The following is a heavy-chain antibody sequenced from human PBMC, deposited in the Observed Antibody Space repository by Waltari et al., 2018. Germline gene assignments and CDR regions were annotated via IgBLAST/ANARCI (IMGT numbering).Heavy chain of an antibody. Sequence: EVQLVESGGGLVRPGGSLRLSGAADGFTFNTYWIHWVRQAPGKGLVWVARINSEGSLISYAASVKGRFTISRDNAKNTLYLQMNSLRAEDTAVYYCARGGGSLDYWGQGTQVTVSS. CDR1: GFTFNTYW. V-gene: IGHV3-74*01. D-gene: IGHD3-10*01. CDR3: ARGGGSLDY. J-gene: IGHJ4*02. CDR2: INSEGSLI.